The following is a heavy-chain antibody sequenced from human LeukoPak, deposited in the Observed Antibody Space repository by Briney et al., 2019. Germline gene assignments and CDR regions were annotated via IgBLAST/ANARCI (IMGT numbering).Heavy chain of an antibody. J-gene: IGHJ3*02. D-gene: IGHD3-16*01. CDR3: ARFKRGGYDAFDI. CDR1: GDSVSSNSAA. CDR2: TYYRSKWYN. V-gene: IGHV6-1*01. Sequence: SQTLSLTCAISGDSVSSNSAAWNWIRQSPSRGLEWLGRTYYRSKWYNDYAVSVKSRITINPDTSKNQFSLKLSSVTAADTAVYYCARFKRGGYDAFDIWGQGTMVTVSS.